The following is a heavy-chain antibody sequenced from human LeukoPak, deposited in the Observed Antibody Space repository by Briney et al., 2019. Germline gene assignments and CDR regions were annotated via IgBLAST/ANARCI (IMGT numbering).Heavy chain of an antibody. D-gene: IGHD4-17*01. V-gene: IGHV4-39*01. CDR2: IYYSGLT. CDR1: GGSISTSSYY. Sequence: SETLSLTCTVSGGSISTSSYYWGWIRQPPGKGLEWIGSIYYSGLTYYNPSLKSRITISVDTSKNQFSLKLRSVTAADTAVYYCASGTTVTNFAYWGQGTLVTVSS. J-gene: IGHJ4*02. CDR3: ASGTTVTNFAY.